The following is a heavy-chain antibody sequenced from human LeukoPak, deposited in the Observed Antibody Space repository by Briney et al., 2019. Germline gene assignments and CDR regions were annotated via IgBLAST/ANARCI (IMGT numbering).Heavy chain of an antibody. Sequence: SETLSLTCTVSGGSISSGDYYWSWIRQPPGKGLEWIAYMYYSGSTYYNPSLKSRVTMSADTSKNQFSLKLSSVTAADTAVYYCARHDSGSYRDAFDIWGQGTMVTVSS. D-gene: IGHD1-26*01. CDR2: MYYSGST. V-gene: IGHV4-30-4*01. J-gene: IGHJ3*02. CDR1: GGSISSGDYY. CDR3: ARHDSGSYRDAFDI.